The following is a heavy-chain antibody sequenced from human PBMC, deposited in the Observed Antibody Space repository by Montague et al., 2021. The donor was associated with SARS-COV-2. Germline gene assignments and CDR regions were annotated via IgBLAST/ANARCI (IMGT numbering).Heavy chain of an antibody. CDR3: AKDSYYYGLGYGMDV. V-gene: IGHV3-23*01. J-gene: IGHJ6*02. CDR1: GFTFSSYA. D-gene: IGHD3-10*01. Sequence: SLRLSCAASGFTFSSYAMSWVRQAPGKGLEWVSAISGSGGSTYYADSVKGRFTISRDNSKNTLYLQMNSLRAEDTTLYYCAKDSYYYGLGYGMDVWGQGTTVTVSS. CDR2: ISGSGGST.